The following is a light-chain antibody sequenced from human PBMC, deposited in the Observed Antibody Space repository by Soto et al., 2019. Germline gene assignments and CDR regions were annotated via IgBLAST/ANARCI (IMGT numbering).Light chain of an antibody. CDR1: HDIGTF. CDR3: QQYYSYPRT. Sequence: AIQLTQSPSSLSASVGDSVTLTCRASHDIGTFLNWYQQKPGKAPKPLIYAASTLQSGVPSRFSGSGSGTDFTLTISCLQSEDFATYYCQQYYSYPRTFGQGTKVDIK. V-gene: IGKV1-13*02. J-gene: IGKJ1*01. CDR2: AAS.